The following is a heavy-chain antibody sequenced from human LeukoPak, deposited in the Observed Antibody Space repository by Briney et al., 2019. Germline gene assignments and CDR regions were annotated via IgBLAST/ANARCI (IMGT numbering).Heavy chain of an antibody. Sequence: ASVKVSCKASGYTFTGYYMHWVRQAPGQGLKWMGRINPNSGGTNYAQKFQGRVTMTRDTSISTAYMELSRLRSDDTAVYYCARPNIAVAGGDFDYWGQGTLVTVSS. J-gene: IGHJ4*02. D-gene: IGHD6-19*01. CDR1: GYTFTGYY. CDR3: ARPNIAVAGGDFDY. CDR2: INPNSGGT. V-gene: IGHV1-2*06.